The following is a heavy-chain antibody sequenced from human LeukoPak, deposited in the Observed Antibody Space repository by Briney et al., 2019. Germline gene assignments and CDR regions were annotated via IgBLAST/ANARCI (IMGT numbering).Heavy chain of an antibody. V-gene: IGHV3-23*01. CDR1: GFSFSNYA. Sequence: GGSLRLSCTASGFSFSNYAMSWVRQAPARGREWVSSLRGNGETFYADSVKGRCTLSRDDSRNTVYLQLNDLRAEDKAVYYCAKASWVSNPDAVWWGQGTQVTVSS. D-gene: IGHD1-14*01. CDR3: AKASWVSNPDAVW. CDR2: LRGNGET. J-gene: IGHJ4*02.